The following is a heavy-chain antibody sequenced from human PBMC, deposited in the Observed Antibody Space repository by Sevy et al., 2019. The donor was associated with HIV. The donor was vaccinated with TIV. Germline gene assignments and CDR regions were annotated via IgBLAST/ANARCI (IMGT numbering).Heavy chain of an antibody. V-gene: IGHV3-33*01. J-gene: IGHJ6*02. D-gene: IGHD3-3*01. Sequence: GGSLRLSCAVSGFTSISFAMIWVRQAPGKGLEWVAVIGFDGSNKNYADSVKARFTISRDNSKTTRYLQMNSLRAEDTAVYYCARDRLGITISAEWGGGMDVWGQGTTVTVSS. CDR2: IGFDGSNK. CDR1: GFTSISFA. CDR3: ARDRLGITISAEWGGGMDV.